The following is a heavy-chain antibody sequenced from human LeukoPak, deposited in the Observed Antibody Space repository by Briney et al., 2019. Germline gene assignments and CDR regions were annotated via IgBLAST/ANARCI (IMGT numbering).Heavy chain of an antibody. CDR2: IWYDGSNK. J-gene: IGHJ4*02. D-gene: IGHD6-13*01. V-gene: IGHV3-33*01. CDR3: ARSQSSSLIDY. Sequence: GRSLRLSCAASGFSFSAYGVPWVRQAPGKGLEWVAVIWYDGSNKDYADSVKGRFTFSRDNSKNTLYLQMNSLTVEDTAVYYCARSQSSSLIDYWGQGTLVTVSS. CDR1: GFSFSAYG.